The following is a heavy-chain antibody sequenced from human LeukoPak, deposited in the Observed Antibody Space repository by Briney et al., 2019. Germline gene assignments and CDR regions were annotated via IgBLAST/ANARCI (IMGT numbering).Heavy chain of an antibody. V-gene: IGHV3-66*01. J-gene: IGHJ4*02. CDR1: GFTVSSNY. CDR3: ARTWLRYSYGQGEGPFDY. D-gene: IGHD5-18*01. CDR2: IYSGGST. Sequence: GGSLRLSCAASGFTVSSNYMSWVRQAPGKGLEWVSVIYSGGSTYYADSVKGRFTISRDNSKNTLYLQMNSLRAEDTAVYYCARTWLRYSYGQGEGPFDYWGQGTLVTVSS.